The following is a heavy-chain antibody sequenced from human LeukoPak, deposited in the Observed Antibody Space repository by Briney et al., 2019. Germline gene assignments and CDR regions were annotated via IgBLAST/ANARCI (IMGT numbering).Heavy chain of an antibody. CDR1: GFTFDDFG. J-gene: IGHJ4*02. CDR3: TRDETGIDY. Sequence: GGSLRLSCTTSGFTFDDFGLSWVRQAPGKGLEWVPSINWNGSITPYADSVRGRFTISRDNDKNSLYLQMNSLKVEDTALYYCTRDETGIDYWGPGTLVTVSS. V-gene: IGHV3-20*04. D-gene: IGHD1-1*01. CDR2: INWNGSIT.